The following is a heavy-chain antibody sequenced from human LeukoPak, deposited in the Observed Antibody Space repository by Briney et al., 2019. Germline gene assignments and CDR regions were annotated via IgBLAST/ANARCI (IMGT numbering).Heavy chain of an antibody. CDR2: IKQDGSEK. J-gene: IGHJ4*02. V-gene: IGHV3-7*01. CDR3: ARSPDGFDY. Sequence: PGGSLRLSCVASGFICGNFWMTWVRQAPGKGLEWVANIKQDGSEKYYVDSVKGRFIISRDNAKNSLYLQMNSLRAEDTAVYYCARSPDGFDYWGQGTLVTVSS. CDR1: GFICGNFW.